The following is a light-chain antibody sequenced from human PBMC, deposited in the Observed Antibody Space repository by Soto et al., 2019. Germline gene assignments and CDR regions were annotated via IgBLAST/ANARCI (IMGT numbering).Light chain of an antibody. CDR1: QRLSASD. CDR3: LKYRSSPRIH. J-gene: IGKJ5*01. V-gene: IGKV3-20*01. Sequence: EIVLTQSPGTLSLSPGQRGTLSCRSSQRLSASDIDWYQQKPGQAPKFLIYAVSSRATGIQDRFSGSGSGTDFTLTISRMEPEDFAVYHCLKYRSSPRIHLGQGTSPEI. CDR2: AVS.